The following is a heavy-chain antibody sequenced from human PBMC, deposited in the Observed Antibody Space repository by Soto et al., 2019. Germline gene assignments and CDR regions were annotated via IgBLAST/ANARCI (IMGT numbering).Heavy chain of an antibody. CDR1: GGSISSYY. CDR3: AKIVGATAFDY. V-gene: IGHV4-59*01. CDR2: IYYSGST. D-gene: IGHD1-26*01. J-gene: IGHJ4*02. Sequence: SETLSLTCTVSGGSISSYYWSWIRQPPGKGLEWIGYIYYSGSTNYNPSLKSRVTISVDTSKNQFSLKLSSVTAADTAVYYCAKIVGATAFDYWGQGTLVTVSS.